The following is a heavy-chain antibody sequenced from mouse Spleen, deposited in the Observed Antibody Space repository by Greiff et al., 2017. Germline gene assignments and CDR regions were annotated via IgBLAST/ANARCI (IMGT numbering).Heavy chain of an antibody. J-gene: IGHJ1*01. CDR1: GFNIKDTY. Sequence: EVQGVESGAELVKPGASVKLSCTASGFNIKDTYMHWVKQRPEQGLEWIGRIDPANGNTKYDPKFQGKATVTADTSSNTAYLQLSSLTSEDTAVYYCARGYYGNPGYFDVWGAGTTVTVSS. V-gene: IGHV14-3*02. CDR3: ARGYYGNPGYFDV. D-gene: IGHD2-1*01. CDR2: IDPANGNT.